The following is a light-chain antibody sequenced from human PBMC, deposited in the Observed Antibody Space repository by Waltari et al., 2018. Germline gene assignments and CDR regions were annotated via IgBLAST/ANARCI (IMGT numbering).Light chain of an antibody. V-gene: IGKV1-5*03. J-gene: IGKJ1*01. CDR3: QQYRT. Sequence: DIQMTQSPSTVSASVGDRVTITCRASRSMSSWLAWYQQKPGKAPTLLIHKASTLESGVPSRFSGSGSGTEFTLTISSLQPDDFATYYCQQYRTFGQGTKVEIK. CDR2: KAS. CDR1: RSMSSW.